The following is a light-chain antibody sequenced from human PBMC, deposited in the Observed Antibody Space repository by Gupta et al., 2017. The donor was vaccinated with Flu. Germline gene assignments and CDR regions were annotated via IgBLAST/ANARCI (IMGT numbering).Light chain of an antibody. V-gene: IGLV2-14*01. CDR2: DVS. CDR1: SSDVGRSYS. CDR3: SSYTSISTFYV. J-gene: IGLJ1*01. Sequence: QSALTQPASVSGSPGQSITISCTGTSSDVGRSYSVSWSQQYPGKAPKLLIYDVSNRPSGVSSLFSGSKSGNTASLTISGLQAEDETDYYCSSYTSISTFYVFGTGTKVTVL.